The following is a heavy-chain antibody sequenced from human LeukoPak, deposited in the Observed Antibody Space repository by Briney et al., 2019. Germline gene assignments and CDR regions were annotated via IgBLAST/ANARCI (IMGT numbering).Heavy chain of an antibody. J-gene: IGHJ6*03. V-gene: IGHV1-2*02. Sequence: ASVKVSCKASGYTFTSYAMNWVRQAPGQGLEWMGWINPNSGGTNYAQKFQGRVTMTRDTSISTAYMELSRLRSDDTAVYYCARDWRNPTQGFLEPTIYYYYYMDVWGKGTTVTVSS. CDR3: ARDWRNPTQGFLEPTIYYYYYMDV. D-gene: IGHD3-3*01. CDR1: GYTFTSYA. CDR2: INPNSGGT.